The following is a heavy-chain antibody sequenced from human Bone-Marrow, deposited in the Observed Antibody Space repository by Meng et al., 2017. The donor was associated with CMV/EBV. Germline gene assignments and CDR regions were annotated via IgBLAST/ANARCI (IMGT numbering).Heavy chain of an antibody. CDR2: MSYDGSNK. V-gene: IGHV3-30-3*01. CDR1: GFTFSSYA. J-gene: IGHJ4*02. CDR3: ARDGGWELLVFDY. Sequence: CADSGFTFSSYAKRWVRQAPGKGLEWVAVMSYDGSNKYYADSVKGRFTISRDNSKNTLYLQMNSLRAEDTAVYYCARDGGWELLVFDYWGQGTLVTVSS. D-gene: IGHD1-26*01.